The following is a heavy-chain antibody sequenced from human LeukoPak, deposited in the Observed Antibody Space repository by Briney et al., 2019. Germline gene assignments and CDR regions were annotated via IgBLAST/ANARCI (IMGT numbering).Heavy chain of an antibody. V-gene: IGHV4-31*03. CDR2: IYYSGST. D-gene: IGHD3-22*01. Sequence: SETLSLTCTVSGGSISSGGYYWSWIRQHPGKGLEWIGYIYYSGSTYYNPSLKSRVTISVDTSKNQFSLKLGSVTAADTAVYYCARGMTYYYDSSGYYSPFDYWGQGTLVTVSS. CDR3: ARGMTYYYDSSGYYSPFDY. CDR1: GGSISSGGYY. J-gene: IGHJ4*02.